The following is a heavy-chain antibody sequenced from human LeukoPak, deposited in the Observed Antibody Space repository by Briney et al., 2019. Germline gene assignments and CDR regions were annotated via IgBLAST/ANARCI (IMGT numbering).Heavy chain of an antibody. CDR3: AREREGVGSDYYYYYYRDL. CDR2: IYTSGST. Sequence: SETLSLTCTVSGGSISSYYWSWIRQPPGKGLEWIGRIYTSGSTNYNPSLKSRVTISVDTSKNQFSLKLSSVTAADTAVYYCAREREGVGSDYYYYYYRDLWAKGTRV. CDR1: GGSISSYY. D-gene: IGHD1-26*01. V-gene: IGHV4-4*08. J-gene: IGHJ6*03.